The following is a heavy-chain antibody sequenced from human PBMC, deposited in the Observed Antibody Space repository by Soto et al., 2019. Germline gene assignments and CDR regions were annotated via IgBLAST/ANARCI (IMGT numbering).Heavy chain of an antibody. CDR2: IWYDGSNK. CDR1: GFTFSTYW. Sequence: GGSLRLSCAASGFTFSTYWMHWIRQVPGKGLEWVAVIWYDGSNKYYADSVKGRFTISRDNSKNTLYLQMNSLRAEDTAVYYCARAHSMPVGASHYYYYYGMDVWGQGTTVTVS. D-gene: IGHD1-26*01. CDR3: ARAHSMPVGASHYYYYYGMDV. V-gene: IGHV3-33*08. J-gene: IGHJ6*02.